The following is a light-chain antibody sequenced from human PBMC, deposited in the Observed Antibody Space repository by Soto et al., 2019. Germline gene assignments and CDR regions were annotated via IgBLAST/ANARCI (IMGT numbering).Light chain of an antibody. Sequence: NFMLTQPHSVSESPGKTVTISCTRSSGSIASNYVQWHQQRPGSAPVIVIYANSQRPSGVPDRFSGSIDSSSNSATLTISGLKTEDEADYYCQSYDSSSVVFGGGTQLTVL. CDR1: SGSIASNY. CDR2: ANS. CDR3: QSYDSSSVV. J-gene: IGLJ2*01. V-gene: IGLV6-57*04.